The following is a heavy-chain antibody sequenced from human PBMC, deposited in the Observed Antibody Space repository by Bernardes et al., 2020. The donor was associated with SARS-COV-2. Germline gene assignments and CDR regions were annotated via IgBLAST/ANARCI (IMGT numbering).Heavy chain of an antibody. J-gene: IGHJ4*02. V-gene: IGHV3-30-3*01. CDR1: GFSFSTYA. CDR2: ISYDGSKE. D-gene: IGHD2-2*01. CDR3: AGAPNNAWHNFAY. Sequence: GGSLRLSCATSGFSFSTYAMHWVRQAPGKGLEWVTVISYDGSKETYADSVKGRFTISRDNSKNTVHLEMSSLRAEDTALYYCAGAPNNAWHNFAYWGQGTLVTVSS.